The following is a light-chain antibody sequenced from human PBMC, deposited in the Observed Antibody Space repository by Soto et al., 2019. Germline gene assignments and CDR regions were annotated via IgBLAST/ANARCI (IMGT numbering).Light chain of an antibody. CDR3: QQNYSIPPT. V-gene: IGKV1-39*01. Sequence: DIQMTQSPSSLSASVGDRVTITCRASQSISSYLHWYQQKPGKAPKLLIYAASSLQSGVPSRFSGSGSGTDFTLTISSLQPEDFATYYCQQNYSIPPTFGQGTKVDIK. CDR2: AAS. J-gene: IGKJ1*01. CDR1: QSISSY.